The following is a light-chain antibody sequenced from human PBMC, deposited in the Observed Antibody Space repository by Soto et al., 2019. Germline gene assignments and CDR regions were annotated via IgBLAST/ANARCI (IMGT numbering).Light chain of an antibody. CDR3: QKYNSAPT. CDR1: QGISNY. J-gene: IGKJ1*01. Sequence: QVSQSPYSLSASLGDRVTITCRASQGISNYLAWYQQKPGKVPKLLIYAASTLQSGVPSRFSGSGSGTDFTLTISSLQPEDVATYYCQKYNSAPTFGQGTKVDIK. CDR2: AAS. V-gene: IGKV1-27*01.